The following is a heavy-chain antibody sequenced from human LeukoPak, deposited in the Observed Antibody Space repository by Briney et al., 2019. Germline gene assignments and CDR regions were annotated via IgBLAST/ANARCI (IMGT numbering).Heavy chain of an antibody. V-gene: IGHV1-18*01. CDR1: GYTFTSYG. Sequence: EASVKVSCKASGYTFTSYGISWVRQAPGQGLEWMGWISAYNGNTNYAQKLQGRVTMTTDTSTSTAYMELRSLRSDDTAVYYCAKDREGQNYYYGMDVWGQGTTVTVS. CDR2: ISAYNGNT. J-gene: IGHJ6*02. D-gene: IGHD1-26*01. CDR3: AKDREGQNYYYGMDV.